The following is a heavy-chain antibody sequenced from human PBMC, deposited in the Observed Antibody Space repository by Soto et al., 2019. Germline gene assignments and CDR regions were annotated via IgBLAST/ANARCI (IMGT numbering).Heavy chain of an antibody. V-gene: IGHV1-18*04. CDR3: ARLNSALDAFDI. CDR1: GYTXSSYG. Sequence: GXSXKVSFKASGYTXSSYGIRLVRQAPGQGLEWMGWISAYNGNTNYAQKLQGRVTMTTDTSTSTAYMELRSMRSDDTAVYYCARLNSALDAFDIWGQGTMVTVSS. CDR2: ISAYNGNT. J-gene: IGHJ3*02. D-gene: IGHD1-26*01.